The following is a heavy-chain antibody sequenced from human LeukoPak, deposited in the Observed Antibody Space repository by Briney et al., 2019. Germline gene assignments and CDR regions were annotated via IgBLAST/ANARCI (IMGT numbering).Heavy chain of an antibody. D-gene: IGHD3-3*01. CDR2: IKQDGSEK. CDR1: GFTFSSYW. J-gene: IGHJ4*02. V-gene: IGHV3-7*01. Sequence: GGSLRLSCAASGFTFSSYWMSWVRQAPGKGLEWVANIKQDGSEKYYVDSVKGRFTISRDNAKISLYLQMNSLRAEDTAVYYCARGPDVLRFLEWLCAFDYWGQGTLVTVSS. CDR3: ARGPDVLRFLEWLCAFDY.